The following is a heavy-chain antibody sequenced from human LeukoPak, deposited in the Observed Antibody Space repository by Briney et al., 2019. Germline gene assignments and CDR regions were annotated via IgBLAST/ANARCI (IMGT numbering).Heavy chain of an antibody. D-gene: IGHD1-26*01. CDR2: INTNSGAT. V-gene: IGHV1-2*02. Sequence: ASVKVSCKASGYTFTGYYMQWVRQAPGQGLEWMGWINTNSGATYYAQSFQDRVTMTRDTSISTAYMELSSLRSDDTAVYYCARDNYVVGSGWFDPWGQGTLVTVSS. J-gene: IGHJ5*02. CDR1: GYTFTGYY. CDR3: ARDNYVVGSGWFDP.